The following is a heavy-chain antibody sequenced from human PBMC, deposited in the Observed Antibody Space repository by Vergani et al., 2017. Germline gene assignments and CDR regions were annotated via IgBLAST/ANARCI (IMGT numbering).Heavy chain of an antibody. CDR3: TTAHRYCGDCSCYWLRDHHYYGMDV. CDR2: IKSTFDRGTT. V-gene: IGHV3-15*07. D-gene: IGHD2-21*01. Sequence: EVQLVESGGGIVKPGGSLRLSCVASGFSFRNAWMNWVRRTPGKGLEWVGRIKSTFDRGTTDYAAAVKGRFTISRDDSKNTLFLQMNGLKTEDIGVYYCTTAHRYCGDCSCYWLRDHHYYGMDVWGQGTTVTVSS. J-gene: IGHJ6*02. CDR1: GFSFRNAW.